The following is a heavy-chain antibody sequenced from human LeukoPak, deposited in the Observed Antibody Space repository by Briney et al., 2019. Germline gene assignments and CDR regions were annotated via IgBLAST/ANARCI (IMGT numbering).Heavy chain of an antibody. Sequence: GGSLRLSCAASEFDFSSHAMTWVRQAPGKGLEWVSAISTSGSKTYYADSVKGRFTISRDNSKNTLYLQMNSLRAEDTAVYYCANEIRPNDYWGQGTQVTVSS. J-gene: IGHJ4*02. CDR2: ISTSGSKT. D-gene: IGHD4-17*01. CDR1: EFDFSSHA. CDR3: ANEIRPNDY. V-gene: IGHV3-23*01.